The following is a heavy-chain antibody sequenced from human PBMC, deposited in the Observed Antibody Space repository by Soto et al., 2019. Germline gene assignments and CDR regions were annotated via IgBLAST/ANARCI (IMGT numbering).Heavy chain of an antibody. CDR3: ARTYYYYYMDV. CDR2: LYSSGST. V-gene: IGHV4-59*01. J-gene: IGHJ6*03. Sequence: QVQLQESGPGLVKPSETLSLTCTVPGGSISTYYWSWIRQPPGRGLEWIGNLYSSGSTYYNPSLKSRVIISVDTSKNQCSLRLSSVTAADTDVYYCARTYYYYYMDVWGKGTTVTVS. CDR1: GGSISTYY.